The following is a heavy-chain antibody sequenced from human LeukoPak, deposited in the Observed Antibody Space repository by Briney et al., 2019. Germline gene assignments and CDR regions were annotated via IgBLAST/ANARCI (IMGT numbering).Heavy chain of an antibody. CDR2: ITGSSSYT. J-gene: IGHJ5*02. Sequence: GGSLRLSCAASGFTFSSYTMNWVRQAPGKGLEWVSSITGSSSYTYYADSVKGRFTIPRDNAKNSLYLQMNSLRAEDTAVYYCARVAVAGTWWFDPWGQGTLVTVSS. D-gene: IGHD6-19*01. CDR1: GFTFSSYT. CDR3: ARVAVAGTWWFDP. V-gene: IGHV3-21*01.